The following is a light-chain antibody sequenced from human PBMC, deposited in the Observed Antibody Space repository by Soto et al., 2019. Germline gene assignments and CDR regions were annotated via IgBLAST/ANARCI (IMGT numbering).Light chain of an antibody. V-gene: IGKV1-39*01. Sequence: DIQMTQSPSSLSASVGDRVTITCRASQSISSYLNWYQQKPGKAPKLLIYAASSLQSGVPSRFSGSGSGTDLTLTISSLQPEDFATYYCQQSYSTLRITFGQGTRLEIK. CDR2: AAS. CDR1: QSISSY. J-gene: IGKJ5*01. CDR3: QQSYSTLRIT.